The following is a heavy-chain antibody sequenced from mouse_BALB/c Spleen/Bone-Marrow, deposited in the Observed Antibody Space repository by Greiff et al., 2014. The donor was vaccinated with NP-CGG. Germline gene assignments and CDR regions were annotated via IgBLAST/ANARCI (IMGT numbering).Heavy chain of an antibody. CDR1: GYTFSSYW. V-gene: IGHV1-9*01. CDR2: ILPGSGST. J-gene: IGHJ4*01. Sequence: QVQLQQSGAELMKPGASVKISCKATGYTFSSYWIEWVKQRPGHGLEWIGEILPGSGSTNYNEKFKGKATFTADTSSSTAYMQLSSLTSEDSAVYYCATGGSPMDYWGQGASVTVSS. D-gene: IGHD1-1*02. CDR3: ATGGSPMDY.